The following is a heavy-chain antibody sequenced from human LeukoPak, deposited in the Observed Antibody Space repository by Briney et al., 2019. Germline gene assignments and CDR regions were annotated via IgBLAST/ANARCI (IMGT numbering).Heavy chain of an antibody. CDR3: ARDTALIITPGGPDY. CDR2: ISAYNGDT. V-gene: IGHV1-18*01. J-gene: IGHJ4*02. CDR1: GYIFASYG. D-gene: IGHD3-10*01. Sequence: ASVKVSCKASGYIFASYGISWVRQAPGQGLEWMGWISAYNGDTKYAQNPQGRVTLTTDTSTGTAYMELRSLTSDDTALYYCARDTALIITPGGPDYWGRGTLITVSS.